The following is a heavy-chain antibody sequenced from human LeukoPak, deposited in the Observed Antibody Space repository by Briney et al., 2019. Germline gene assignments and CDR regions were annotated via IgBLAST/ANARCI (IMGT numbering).Heavy chain of an antibody. CDR1: RFTFSSYW. CDR3: ARDRGEYYFDS. J-gene: IGHJ4*02. D-gene: IGHD3-10*01. V-gene: IGHV3-74*01. Sequence: GGSLRLSCAASRFTFSSYWMHWVRQAPGKGLVWVSRINSDGSSTNYADSVKGRLTISRDNAKNTLYLQLNSLRAEDTAVYYCARDRGEYYFDSWGQGTLVTVSS. CDR2: INSDGSST.